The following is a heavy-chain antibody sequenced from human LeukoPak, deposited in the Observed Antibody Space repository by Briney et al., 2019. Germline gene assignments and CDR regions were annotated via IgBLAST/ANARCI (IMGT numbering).Heavy chain of an antibody. D-gene: IGHD1-26*01. Sequence: GGSLTLSCAASGFTFSSYAMSWVRQAPGKGLEWVSAISGSGGSTYYADSVKGRFTISRDNSKNTLYLQMNSLRAEDTAVYYCANIWSYYCFDYWGQGALVTVSS. V-gene: IGHV3-23*01. CDR3: ANIWSYYCFDY. J-gene: IGHJ4*02. CDR2: ISGSGGST. CDR1: GFTFSSYA.